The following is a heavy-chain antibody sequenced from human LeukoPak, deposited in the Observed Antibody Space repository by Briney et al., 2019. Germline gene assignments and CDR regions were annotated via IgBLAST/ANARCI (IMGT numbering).Heavy chain of an antibody. CDR2: KYYSDNT. V-gene: IGHV4-59*01. D-gene: IGHD3-22*01. Sequence: SETLSLTCTVPGGSIECNYWSRIKQPPGKGLEWIGHKYYSDNTNYNAARKSQVTMSLHPSKHQFSLRVSSVTAADTGVYYCARGDQSNYYYRSYYYDNWGQGTLVTVSS. CDR3: ARGDQSNYYYRSYYYDN. J-gene: IGHJ4*02. CDR1: GGSIECNY.